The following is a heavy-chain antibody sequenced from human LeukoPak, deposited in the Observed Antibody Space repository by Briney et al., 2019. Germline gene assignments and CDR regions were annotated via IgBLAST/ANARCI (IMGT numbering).Heavy chain of an antibody. Sequence: ASVKVSCKASGYTFTSYVMNWVRQAPGQGLEWMGWINTNTGNPTYAQGFTGRFVFSLDTSVSTAYLQISSLKAEDTAVYYCARDNQPQGYSYGPHFDYWGQGTLVTVSS. CDR1: GYTFTSYV. CDR2: INTNTGNP. V-gene: IGHV7-4-1*02. CDR3: ARDNQPQGYSYGPHFDY. D-gene: IGHD5-18*01. J-gene: IGHJ4*02.